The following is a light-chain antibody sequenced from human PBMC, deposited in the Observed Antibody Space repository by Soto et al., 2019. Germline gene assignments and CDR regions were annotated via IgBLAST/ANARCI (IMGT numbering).Light chain of an antibody. V-gene: IGKV3-15*01. CDR2: GAS. J-gene: IGKJ1*01. Sequence: EVVMTQSPATLSVSPGDRATLSCRASQSVSNNLAWYQQKSGQAPRLLIYGASTRATGIPARFSGSGSGTEFPLTISNLQSEDFAVSYCQQYNHWPPWTFGQGTEVQIK. CDR1: QSVSNN. CDR3: QQYNHWPPWT.